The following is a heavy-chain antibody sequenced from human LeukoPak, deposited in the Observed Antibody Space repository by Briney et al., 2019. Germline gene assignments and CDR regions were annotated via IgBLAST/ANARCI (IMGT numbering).Heavy chain of an antibody. D-gene: IGHD1-26*01. CDR3: ARAGLEWELLL. J-gene: IGHJ4*02. CDR1: GGSFSGYY. CDR2: ITHTAST. V-gene: IGHV4-34*01. Sequence: PSETLSLTCAVYGGSFSGYYWSWIRQPPGKGREWIGEITHTASTNYNPSLTSRVTISVAPSKNQFSLRLSSVTAADTAVYYCARAGLEWELLLWGQGTLVTVSS.